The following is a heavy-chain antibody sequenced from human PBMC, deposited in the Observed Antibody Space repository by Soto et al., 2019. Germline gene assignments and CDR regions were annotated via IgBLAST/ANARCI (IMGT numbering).Heavy chain of an antibody. V-gene: IGHV3-30-3*01. J-gene: IGHJ6*02. Sequence: QVQLLESGGGVVQPGKSPRLSCAASGFTFSSHAMHWVRQAPGKGLEWVAVISYNGNNNEYYADSVKGRFTISRDNSKSTLYLQMNSLRGEDTAIYFCARDRIASGLRAMDVWGQGTPVIVSS. CDR2: ISYNGNNNE. CDR1: GFTFSSHA. D-gene: IGHD6-13*01. CDR3: ARDRIASGLRAMDV.